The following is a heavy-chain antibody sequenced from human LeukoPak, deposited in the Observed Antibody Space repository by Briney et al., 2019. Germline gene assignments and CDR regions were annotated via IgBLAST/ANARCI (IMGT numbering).Heavy chain of an antibody. CDR1: GGSFSGHY. CDR2: VNHSGNT. CDR3: ARARIVPTI. Sequence: SETLSLTFAVFGGSFSGHYWSWIRPPPGKGREWIGEVNHSGNTNYNPSLTSRVTISLDPSKNQLSLKLTSVTAADTAVDYGARARIVPTIWGQGTLVTVSS. V-gene: IGHV4-34*01. J-gene: IGHJ4*02. D-gene: IGHD5-12*01.